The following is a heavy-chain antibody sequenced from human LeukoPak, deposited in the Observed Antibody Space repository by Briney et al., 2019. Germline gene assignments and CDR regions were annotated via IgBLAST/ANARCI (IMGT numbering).Heavy chain of an antibody. CDR2: IYTSGST. Sequence: SETLSLTCTVSGGSISSYYWSRIRQPAGKGLEWIGRIYTSGSTNYNPSLKSRVTMSADTSKNQFSLKLSSVTAADTAVYYCARDRYSSGSAFDPWGQGTLVTVSS. CDR1: GGSISSYY. J-gene: IGHJ5*02. V-gene: IGHV4-4*07. D-gene: IGHD6-19*01. CDR3: ARDRYSSGSAFDP.